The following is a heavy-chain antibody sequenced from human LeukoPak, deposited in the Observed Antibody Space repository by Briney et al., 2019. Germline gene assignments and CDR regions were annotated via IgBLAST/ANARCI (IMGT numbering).Heavy chain of an antibody. CDR1: GGSFSGYY. CDR3: ARVTPNYYDSSGYYVNFDY. J-gene: IGHJ4*02. Sequence: SETLSLTCAVYGGSFSGYYWSWIRQPPGNGLEWIGEINHSGSTNYNPSLKSRVTISVDTSKNQFSLKLSSVTAADTAVYYCARVTPNYYDSSGYYVNFDYWGQGTLVTVSS. D-gene: IGHD3-22*01. V-gene: IGHV4-34*01. CDR2: INHSGST.